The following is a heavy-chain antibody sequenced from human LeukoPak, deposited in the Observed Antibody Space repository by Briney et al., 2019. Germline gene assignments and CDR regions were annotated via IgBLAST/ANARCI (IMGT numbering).Heavy chain of an antibody. CDR3: ARYNGSYPSRFYYFDY. J-gene: IGHJ4*02. CDR2: IYYSGST. V-gene: IGHV4-59*01. D-gene: IGHD1-26*01. Sequence: PSETLSLTCTVSGGSISSYYWSWIRQPPGKGLEWIGYIYYSGSTNCNPSLKSRVTISVDTSKNQFSLKLSSVTAADTAVYYCARYNGSYPSRFYYFDYWGQGTLVTVSS. CDR1: GGSISSYY.